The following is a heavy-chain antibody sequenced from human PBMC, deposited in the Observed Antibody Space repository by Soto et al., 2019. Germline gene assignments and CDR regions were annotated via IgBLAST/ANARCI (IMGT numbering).Heavy chain of an antibody. CDR3: ASYYDFWSAERPTYYGMDV. Sequence: QVQLVQSGAEVKKPGSSVKVSCKASGGTFSSYAISWVRQAPGQGLEWIGGIIPIFGTANYAQKFQGRVTITADESSSTAYKELSSLRSEDTAVYYCASYYDFWSAERPTYYGMDVWGQGTTVTVSS. V-gene: IGHV1-69*01. CDR1: GGTFSSYA. CDR2: IIPIFGTA. J-gene: IGHJ6*02. D-gene: IGHD3-3*01.